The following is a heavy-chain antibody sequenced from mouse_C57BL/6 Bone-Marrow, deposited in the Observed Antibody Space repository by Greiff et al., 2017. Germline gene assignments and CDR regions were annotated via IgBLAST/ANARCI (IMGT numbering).Heavy chain of an antibody. J-gene: IGHJ2*01. Sequence: VQLQQSGPELVKPGASVKISCKASGYAFSSSWMNWVKQRPGKGLEWIGRIYPGDGDTNYNGKFKGKATLTADKSSSTAYMQLSSLTYDDSAVYFCARTPHYYGKGGFDYWGQGTTLTVSS. CDR3: ARTPHYYGKGGFDY. CDR2: IYPGDGDT. V-gene: IGHV1-82*01. D-gene: IGHD1-1*01. CDR1: GYAFSSSW.